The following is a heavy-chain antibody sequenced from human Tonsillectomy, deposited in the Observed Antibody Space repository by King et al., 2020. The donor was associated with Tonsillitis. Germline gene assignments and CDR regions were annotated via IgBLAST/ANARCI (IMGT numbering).Heavy chain of an antibody. V-gene: IGHV4-39*07. CDR3: AWRGSRDWFDP. J-gene: IGHJ5*02. D-gene: IGHD3-10*01. CDR1: GGSISSSSYY. Sequence: QLQESGPGLVKPSETLSLTCTVSGGSISSSSYYWGWIRQPPGKGLEWIGSIYYSGSTYYNPSLKSRVTISVDTSKNQFSLKLSPVTAADTAVYYCAWRGSRDWFDPWGQGTLGTVSS. CDR2: IYYSGST.